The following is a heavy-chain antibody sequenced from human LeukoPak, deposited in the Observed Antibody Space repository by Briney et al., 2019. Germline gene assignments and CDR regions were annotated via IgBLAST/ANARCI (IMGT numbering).Heavy chain of an antibody. V-gene: IGHV3-7*01. CDR2: IKQDGSEK. D-gene: IGHD3-22*01. J-gene: IGHJ4*02. CDR1: GFTFSSYW. CDR3: ARDTYDSSGYYAHLDY. Sequence: GGSLRLSCAASGFTFSSYWMSWVRQTPGKGLEWVANIKQDGSEKYYVDSVKGRFTISRDNAKNSLYLQMSSLRAEDTAVYYCARDTYDSSGYYAHLDYWGQGTLVTVSS.